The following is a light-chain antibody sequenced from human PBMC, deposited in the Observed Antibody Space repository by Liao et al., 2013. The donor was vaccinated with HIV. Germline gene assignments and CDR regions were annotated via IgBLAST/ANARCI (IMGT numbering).Light chain of an antibody. V-gene: IGLV3-1*01. Sequence: SYELTQPPSVSVSPGQTASITCSGDKLGDKYANWYQQKPGQSPVLLIYQDSMRPSGIPERFSGSNSGNTATLTISRVEAGDEADYYCQLWDSDSDHVVFGGGTKLTVL. CDR1: KLGDKY. CDR3: QLWDSDSDHVV. CDR2: QDS. J-gene: IGLJ2*01.